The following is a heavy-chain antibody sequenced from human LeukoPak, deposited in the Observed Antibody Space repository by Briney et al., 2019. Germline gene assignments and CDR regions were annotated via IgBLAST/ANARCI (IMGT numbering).Heavy chain of an antibody. D-gene: IGHD3-10*01. Sequence: GASVKVSCKASGYTFTSYDINWVRQATGQGLEWVGWMNPNSGNTGYAQKFQGRVTMTRNTSISTAYMELSSLRSEDTAVYYCARGKLRFGELLCVYWGQGTLVTVSS. CDR3: ARGKLRFGELLCVY. J-gene: IGHJ4*02. CDR2: MNPNSGNT. V-gene: IGHV1-8*01. CDR1: GYTFTSYD.